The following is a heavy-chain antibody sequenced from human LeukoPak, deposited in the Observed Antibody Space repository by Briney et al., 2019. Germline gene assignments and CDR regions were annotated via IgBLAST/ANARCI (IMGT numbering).Heavy chain of an antibody. CDR3: ARDTYYYDSSGYRPNGDAFDI. J-gene: IGHJ3*02. CDR1: GFTFSSYW. V-gene: IGHV3-7*01. CDR2: IKQDGSEK. Sequence: GGSLRLSCAASGFTFSSYWMSWVRQAPGKGLEWVANIKQDGSEKYYVDSVKGRFTISRDNAKNSLYLQMNSLRAEDTAVYYCARDTYYYDSSGYRPNGDAFDIWGQGTMVTVSS. D-gene: IGHD3-22*01.